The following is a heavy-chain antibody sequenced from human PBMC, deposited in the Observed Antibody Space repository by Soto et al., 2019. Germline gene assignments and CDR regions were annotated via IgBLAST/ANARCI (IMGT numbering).Heavy chain of an antibody. CDR2: ISWNSGSI. CDR3: XKXVXXMGDSYXDL. D-gene: IGHD5-18*01. J-gene: IGHJ2*01. CDR1: GFTFDDYA. V-gene: IGHV3-9*01. Sequence: GGSLRLSCAASGFTFDDYAMHWVRQAPGKGLEWVSGISWNSGSIGYADSVKGRFTISRDNAKNSLYLQVNSLRAEDTALYYWXKXVXXMGDSYXDLXGRGTLVTVSS.